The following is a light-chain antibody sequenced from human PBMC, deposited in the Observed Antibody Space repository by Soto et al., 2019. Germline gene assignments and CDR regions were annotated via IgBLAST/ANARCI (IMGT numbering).Light chain of an antibody. CDR1: QSISSY. V-gene: IGKV1-39*01. CDR3: QQSYSTPRT. J-gene: IGKJ1*01. CDR2: AAS. Sequence: DIQMTQSPCSLSASLRYIFTITCRASQSISSYLNWYQQKPGKAPKLLIYAASSLQSGVPSRFSGSGSGTDFTLTVSSLQPEDFATYFCQQSYSTPRTFGQGTKVDVK.